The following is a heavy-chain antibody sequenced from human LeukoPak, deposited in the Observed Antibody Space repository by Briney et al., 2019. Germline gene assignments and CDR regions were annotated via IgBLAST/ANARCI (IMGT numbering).Heavy chain of an antibody. CDR2: ISYDGSNK. CDR3: ARDKPYFDY. Sequence: GGSLRLSCAASGFTFSSYAMHWVRQAPGKGLEWVAVISYDGSNKYYADSVKGRFPISRDNSKSTLYLQMNSLRAEDTAVYYCARDKPYFDYWGQGTLVTVSS. CDR1: GFTFSSYA. V-gene: IGHV3-30-3*01. J-gene: IGHJ4*02.